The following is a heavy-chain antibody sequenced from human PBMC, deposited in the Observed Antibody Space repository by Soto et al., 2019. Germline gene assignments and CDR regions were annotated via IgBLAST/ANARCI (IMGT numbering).Heavy chain of an antibody. V-gene: IGHV1-8*01. J-gene: IGHJ4*02. CDR3: ARWGSLPGLGELYSSSWYDPY. CDR2: MNPNSGNT. D-gene: IGHD6-13*01. Sequence: ASVKVSCKASGYTFTSYDINWVRQATGQGLEWMGWMNPNSGNTGYAQKFQGRVTMTRNTSISTAYMELSSLRSEDTAVYYCARWGSLPGLGELYSSSWYDPYWGQGTLVTVSS. CDR1: GYTFTSYD.